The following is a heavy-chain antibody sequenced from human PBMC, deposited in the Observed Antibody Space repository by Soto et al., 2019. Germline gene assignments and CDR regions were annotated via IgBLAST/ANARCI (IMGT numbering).Heavy chain of an antibody. Sequence: QVQLVESGGGVVQPGRSLRLSCAASTFTLSTYGMHWVRQAPGKGLEWVAVISYDGNNKYYAESVKGRFTISRDNSRNTLSLQMNSLTAEDTAVYYCARGAEYQVLSRDYFYGVDVWGQGIMVTVSS. CDR1: TFTLSTYG. D-gene: IGHD2-2*01. V-gene: IGHV3-30*03. J-gene: IGHJ6*02. CDR2: ISYDGNNK. CDR3: ARGAEYQVLSRDYFYGVDV.